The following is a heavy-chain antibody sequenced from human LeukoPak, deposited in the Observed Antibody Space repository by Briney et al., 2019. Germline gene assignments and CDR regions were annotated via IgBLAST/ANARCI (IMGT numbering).Heavy chain of an antibody. Sequence: PGGSLRLSCAASGFTFSSYGMHWVRQAPGKGLEWVAFIRYDGSNKYYADSVKGRFTISRDNSKNTLYLQMNSLRAEDTAVYYCAKGPPLSRAYFDYWGQGTLVTVSS. CDR3: AKGPPLSRAYFDY. J-gene: IGHJ4*02. CDR1: GFTFSSYG. V-gene: IGHV3-30*02. CDR2: IRYDGSNK.